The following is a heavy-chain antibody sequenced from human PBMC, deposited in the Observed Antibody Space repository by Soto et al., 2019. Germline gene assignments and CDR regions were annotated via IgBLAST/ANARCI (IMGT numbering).Heavy chain of an antibody. CDR3: ARDKIKGAPDYLDS. D-gene: IGHD1-26*01. Sequence: QDQLVESGGDVVQPGRSLTLSCAASGFTFSANAMHWVRQAPGKGLEWVAVIAYDGTIKIYRDSVKGRFTISRDDSKSTLYLQMNSLRPEDTAVYYCARDKIKGAPDYLDSWGQGTLVTVSS. J-gene: IGHJ4*02. V-gene: IGHV3-30-3*01. CDR1: GFTFSANA. CDR2: IAYDGTIK.